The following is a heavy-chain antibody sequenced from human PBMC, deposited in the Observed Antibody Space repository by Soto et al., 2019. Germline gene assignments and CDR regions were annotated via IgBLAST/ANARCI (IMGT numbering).Heavy chain of an antibody. CDR2: FMPMFGTS. Sequence: QVQLVQSGAEVREPGSSVKVSCTASGGKFSIYAISWVRQAPGQGLEWMGGFMPMFGTSNFAQKFKGRVTNTADEPTRTVYIVLGSLMYDDTAIYSCARDMWRQKITMNYYGMHVWGQETTV. CDR3: ARDMWRQKITMNYYGMHV. CDR1: GGKFSIYA. V-gene: IGHV1-69*01. J-gene: IGHJ6*02. D-gene: IGHD3-10*01.